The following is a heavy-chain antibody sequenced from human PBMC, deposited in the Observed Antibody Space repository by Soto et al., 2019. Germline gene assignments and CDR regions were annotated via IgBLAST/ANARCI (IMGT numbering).Heavy chain of an antibody. CDR1: GYTFTGYY. CDR3: ASERGDQYFDY. CDR2: INPNNGDT. V-gene: IGHV1-2*02. D-gene: IGHD3-10*01. J-gene: IGHJ4*02. Sequence: ASVKVSCKASGYTFTGYYMYWVRQAPGQGLEWMGWINPNNGDTNYVQKFQGRVTMTRDMSINTAYMELSSLRSEDTAVYYCASERGDQYFDYWGQGTLVTVSS.